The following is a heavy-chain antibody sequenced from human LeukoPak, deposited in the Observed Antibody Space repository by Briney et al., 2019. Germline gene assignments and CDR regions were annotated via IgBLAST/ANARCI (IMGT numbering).Heavy chain of an antibody. CDR2: IYPGDSDT. Sequence: GESLKISCKGSGYSFISYWIGWVRQMPGKGLEWMGIIYPGDSDTRYGPSFQGQVTISVDKSLSTAYLQWSSLKASDTAMYYCARPRSYSNPYPFDFWGQGTLVTVSS. CDR1: GYSFISYW. J-gene: IGHJ4*02. D-gene: IGHD4-11*01. V-gene: IGHV5-51*01. CDR3: ARPRSYSNPYPFDF.